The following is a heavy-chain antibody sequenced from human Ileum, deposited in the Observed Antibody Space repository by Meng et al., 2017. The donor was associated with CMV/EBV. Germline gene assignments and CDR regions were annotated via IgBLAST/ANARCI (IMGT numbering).Heavy chain of an antibody. J-gene: IGHJ3*02. CDR1: GGSISNYY. Sequence: GSLRLSCTVSGGSISNYYWSWIRQPPGKGLEWIGYIYYSGSTNYNPSLKSRVTISVDTSKNQFSLKLSSVTAADTAVYYCARDLHAHYYDSSGYLGDAFDIWGQGKMVTGSS. CDR3: ARDLHAHYYDSSGYLGDAFDI. D-gene: IGHD3-22*01. V-gene: IGHV4-59*01. CDR2: IYYSGST.